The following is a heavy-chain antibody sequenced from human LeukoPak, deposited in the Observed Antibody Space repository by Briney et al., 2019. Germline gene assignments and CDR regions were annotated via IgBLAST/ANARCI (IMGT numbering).Heavy chain of an antibody. CDR1: GGSISSYY. CDR2: IHYSGST. J-gene: IGHJ4*02. V-gene: IGHV4-59*08. Sequence: PSETLSLTCTVSGGSISSYYWSWIRQPPGKGLEWIGYIHYSGSTNYNPSLKSRVTISVDPSKNQFSLRPISVTAADTAVYYCARRSTSGSYWDYFDYWGQGTLVTVSS. CDR3: ARRSTSGSYWDYFDY. D-gene: IGHD1-26*01.